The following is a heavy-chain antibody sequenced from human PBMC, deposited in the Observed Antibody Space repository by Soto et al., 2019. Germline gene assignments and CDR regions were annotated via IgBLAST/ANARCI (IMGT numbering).Heavy chain of an antibody. CDR2: VSHSGST. V-gene: IGHV4-59*01. Sequence: PSETLSLTCTVSGGSISSNYWSWIRQPPGKGLEWLGYVSHSGSTNYNPSLKSRVTISRDRSKNQLSLKLTSVTAADTAVYYCARDYLRALDYSGHGTLVPVSS. J-gene: IGHJ4*01. CDR1: GGSISSNY. CDR3: ARDYLRALDY. D-gene: IGHD3-10*01.